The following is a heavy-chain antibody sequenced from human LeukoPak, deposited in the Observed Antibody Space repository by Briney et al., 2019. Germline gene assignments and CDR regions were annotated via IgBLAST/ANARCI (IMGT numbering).Heavy chain of an antibody. CDR3: ARAPVQYSSSWYAAFDY. D-gene: IGHD6-13*01. V-gene: IGHV4-59*01. CDR1: GGSISTYY. CDR2: VYYTGST. Sequence: SETLSLTCTVSGGSISTYYWSWIRQPPGKGLEWIGYVYYTGSTSYNPSLQSRVTMSLDTSKNQFSLELNSVTPADTAVYYCARAPVQYSSSWYAAFDYWGQGTLVTVSS. J-gene: IGHJ4*02.